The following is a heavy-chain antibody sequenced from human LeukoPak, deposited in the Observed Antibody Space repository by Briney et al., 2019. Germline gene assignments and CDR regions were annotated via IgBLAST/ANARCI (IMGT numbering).Heavy chain of an antibody. CDR1: GGTFSSYA. D-gene: IGHD3-10*01. CDR2: XXXXXXTA. CDR3: ARDPPNYYGSGSYHNWFDP. J-gene: IGHJ5*02. Sequence: SVKVSCKASGGTFSSYAISWVRQAPGQGLEXXXXXXXXXXTANYAQKFQGRVTITADKSTSTAYMELSSLRSEDTAVYYCARDPPNYYGSGSYHNWFDPWGQGTLVTVSS. V-gene: IGHV1-69*06.